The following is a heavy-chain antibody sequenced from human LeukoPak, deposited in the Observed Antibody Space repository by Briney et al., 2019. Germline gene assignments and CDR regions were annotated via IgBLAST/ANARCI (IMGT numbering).Heavy chain of an antibody. CDR1: GGSISTYY. CDR2: IHYSGRS. V-gene: IGHV4-59*01. J-gene: IGHJ2*01. CDR3: ARDQTTVTTAAWYFDL. Sequence: SETLSLTCTVSGGSISTYYCSWIRQPPGKGLEWVGSIHYSGRSNSNPSLTGRLTISVDTSKNQFSLKLSSVTASDTAVYYCARDQTTVTTAAWYFDLWGRGTLVTVSS. D-gene: IGHD4-17*01.